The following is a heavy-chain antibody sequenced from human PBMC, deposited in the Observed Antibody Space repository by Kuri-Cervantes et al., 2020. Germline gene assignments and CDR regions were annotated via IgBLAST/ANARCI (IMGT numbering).Heavy chain of an antibody. CDR2: IYYSGST. Sequence: SETLSLTCTVSGGSISSGDYYWSWIRQPPGKGLEWIGCIYYSGSTYYNPSLKSRVTISVDTSKNQFSLKLSSVTAADTAVYYCARVPAYCSSTSCPRTSYMDVWGKGTTVTVSS. CDR3: ARVPAYCSSTSCPRTSYMDV. CDR1: GGSISSGDYY. J-gene: IGHJ6*03. D-gene: IGHD2-2*01. V-gene: IGHV4-30-4*08.